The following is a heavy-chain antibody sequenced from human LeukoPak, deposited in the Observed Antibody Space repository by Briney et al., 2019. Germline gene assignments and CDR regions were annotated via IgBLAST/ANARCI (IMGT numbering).Heavy chain of an antibody. J-gene: IGHJ4*02. V-gene: IGHV3-9*01. CDR1: GFTFDDYA. CDR2: ISWNSGSI. Sequence: GGSLRLSCAASGFTFDDYAMHWVRQAPGKGLEWVSGISWNSGSIGYADSVKGRFTISRDNAENSLYLQMNSLRAEDTALYYCAKDFYGSGRSGYDYWGQGTLVTVSS. CDR3: AKDFYGSGRSGYDY. D-gene: IGHD3-10*01.